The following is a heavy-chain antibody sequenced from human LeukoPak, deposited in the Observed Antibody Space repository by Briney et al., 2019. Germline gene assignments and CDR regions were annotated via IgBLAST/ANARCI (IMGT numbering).Heavy chain of an antibody. CDR3: ASFITTRLDN. Sequence: GGSLRLSCVFSGFTFRNHGMHWVRQAPGKGLEWVAVASSDEINQYYADSVRGRFLISRDNSKNTLNLQMNNLGPDDTAFYYCASFITTRLDNWGQGILVTVSS. V-gene: IGHV3-30*03. CDR2: ASSDEINQ. CDR1: GFTFRNHG. J-gene: IGHJ4*02. D-gene: IGHD1-14*01.